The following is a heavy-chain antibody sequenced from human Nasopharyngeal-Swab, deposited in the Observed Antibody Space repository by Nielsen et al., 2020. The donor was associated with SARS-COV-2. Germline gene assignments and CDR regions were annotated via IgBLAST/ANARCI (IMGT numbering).Heavy chain of an antibody. CDR1: GFTVSSNY. CDR3: AKGGGVGQSIAARLFDY. V-gene: IGHV3-23*01. J-gene: IGHJ4*02. Sequence: GESLKISCAASGFTVSSNYMSWVRQAPGKGLEWVSAISGSGGSTYYADSVKGRFTISRDNSKNTLYLQMNSLRAEDTAVYYCAKGGGVGQSIAARLFDYWGQGTLVTVSS. D-gene: IGHD6-6*01. CDR2: ISGSGGST.